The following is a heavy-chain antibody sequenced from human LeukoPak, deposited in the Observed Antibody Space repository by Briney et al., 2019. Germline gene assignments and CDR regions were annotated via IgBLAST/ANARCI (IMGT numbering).Heavy chain of an antibody. D-gene: IGHD5-24*01. J-gene: IGHJ5*02. CDR1: GGSFSGYY. V-gene: IGHV4-34*01. Sequence: PSETLSLTCAVYGGSFSGYYWSWIRQPPGKGLEWIGEINHSGSTNYYPSLKSRVTISVDTSKNQFSLKLSSVTAADTAVYYCARVGRRWLQSNWFDPWGQGTLVTVSS. CDR3: ARVGRRWLQSNWFDP. CDR2: INHSGST.